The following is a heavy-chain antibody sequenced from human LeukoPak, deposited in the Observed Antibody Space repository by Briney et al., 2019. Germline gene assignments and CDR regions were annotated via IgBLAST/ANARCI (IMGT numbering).Heavy chain of an antibody. CDR2: IIPIFGTA. CDR3: ANTRDDSSGYYRVYFDY. J-gene: IGHJ4*02. D-gene: IGHD3-22*01. CDR1: GGTFSSYA. V-gene: IGHV1-69*05. Sequence: SVKVSCKASGGTFSSYAISWVRQAPGQGLEWMGGIIPIFGTANYAQKFQGRVTITTDESTSTAYMELSSLRSKDTAVYYCANTRDDSSGYYRVYFDYWGQGTLVTVSS.